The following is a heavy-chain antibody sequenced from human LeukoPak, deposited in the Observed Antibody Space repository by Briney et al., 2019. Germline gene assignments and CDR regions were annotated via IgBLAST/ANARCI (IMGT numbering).Heavy chain of an antibody. CDR3: ARDKYYYDSSSYNLDY. D-gene: IGHD3-22*01. Sequence: SETLSLTCTVSGGSISSYYWSWIRQPPGKGLEWIGYIYYSGNTYYNPPLKSRVTMSVDTSKNQFSLKLSSVTAADTAVYYCARDKYYYDSSSYNLDYWGQGTLVTVSS. CDR1: GGSISSYY. V-gene: IGHV4-59*12. J-gene: IGHJ4*02. CDR2: IYYSGNT.